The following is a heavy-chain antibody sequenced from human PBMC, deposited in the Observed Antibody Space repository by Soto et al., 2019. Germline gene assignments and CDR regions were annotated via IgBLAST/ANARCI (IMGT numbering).Heavy chain of an antibody. CDR3: ARGSTVAAILFDY. D-gene: IGHD2-15*01. V-gene: IGHV4-39*07. CDR2: IYYSGVT. Sequence: PSETLSLTCTVSGGSIASSPYYWGWIRQSPGKGLEWIESIYYSGVTHYNPSLKSRVIISVDTSKNQFSLKLSSVTAADTAVYYCARGSTVAAILFDYWGQGTLVTVSS. CDR1: GGSIASSPYY. J-gene: IGHJ4*02.